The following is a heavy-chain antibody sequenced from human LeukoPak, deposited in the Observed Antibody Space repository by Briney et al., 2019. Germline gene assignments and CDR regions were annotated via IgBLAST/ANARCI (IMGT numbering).Heavy chain of an antibody. CDR1: GLSFSNYW. J-gene: IGHJ4*02. CDR3: ASAYTYVRLGDH. D-gene: IGHD3-16*01. Sequence: GGSLRLSCAVSGLSFSNYWMHWVRQAPGRGLVWVARTNLHGTTVDYADSVKGRFTISRDNAKNTLFLQMNSLRAEDTAVYYCASAYTYVRLGDHWGQGTLVTVSS. CDR2: TNLHGTTV. V-gene: IGHV3-74*01.